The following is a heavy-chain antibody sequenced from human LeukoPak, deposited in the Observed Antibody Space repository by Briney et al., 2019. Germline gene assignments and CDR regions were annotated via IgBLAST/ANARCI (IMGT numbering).Heavy chain of an antibody. D-gene: IGHD6-25*01. V-gene: IGHV7-4-1*02. Sequence: ASVKVSCKASGYTFTSYTMNWVRQAPGQGLEWMGWINTDTGNPTYAQGFTGRIVFSLDTSVSTAYLQISSLKAEDTAVYYCARRDWGSSGGAFDIWGQGTMVTVSS. J-gene: IGHJ3*02. CDR1: GYTFTSYT. CDR3: ARRDWGSSGGAFDI. CDR2: INTDTGNP.